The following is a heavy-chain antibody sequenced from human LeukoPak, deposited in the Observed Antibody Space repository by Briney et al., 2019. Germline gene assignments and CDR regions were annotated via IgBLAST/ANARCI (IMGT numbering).Heavy chain of an antibody. V-gene: IGHV1-18*01. D-gene: IGHD3-22*01. J-gene: IGHJ5*02. CDR2: VSAYNGNT. Sequence: ASVKVSCKASGYTFTSYGISWVRQAPGQGLEWMGWVSAYNGNTNYAQKLQGRVTMTTDTSTSAAYMELRSLRSDDTAVYYCARDPSTYYYDSSGYYLDWFDPWGQGSLVTVSS. CDR3: ARDPSTYYYDSSGYYLDWFDP. CDR1: GYTFTSYG.